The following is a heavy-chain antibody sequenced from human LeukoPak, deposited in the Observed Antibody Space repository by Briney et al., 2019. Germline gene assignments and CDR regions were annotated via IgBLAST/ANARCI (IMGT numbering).Heavy chain of an antibody. D-gene: IGHD3-10*01. J-gene: IGHJ6*02. CDR1: GFTVSSSF. CDR3: ARGTMVRGVSEYGMDV. Sequence: GGSLRLSCAASGFTVSSSFMSWVRQAPGKGLEWVSVIYSGGSTYYADSVKGRFTISRDNSKNTLYLQVNSLRAEDTAVYYCARGTMVRGVSEYGMDVWGQGTTVTVSS. V-gene: IGHV3-66*01. CDR2: IYSGGST.